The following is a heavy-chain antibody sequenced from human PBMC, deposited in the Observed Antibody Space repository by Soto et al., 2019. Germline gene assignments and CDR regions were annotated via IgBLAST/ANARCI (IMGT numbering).Heavy chain of an antibody. CDR1: GGTFSPYT. CDR2: IIPFHGVT. D-gene: IGHD3-10*01. J-gene: IGHJ4*02. CDR3: TRDWEITVSTWSFGGF. V-gene: IGHV1-69*08. Sequence: QVQLVQSGAEVKKPWSSVKVSCKASGGTFSPYTINWVRQAPGHGLEWMGRIIPFHGVTNYAQKFQARVTITADKSTSTAYMELSGLRFEDTAMYYCTRDWEITVSTWSFGGFWGRGTLVTVSS.